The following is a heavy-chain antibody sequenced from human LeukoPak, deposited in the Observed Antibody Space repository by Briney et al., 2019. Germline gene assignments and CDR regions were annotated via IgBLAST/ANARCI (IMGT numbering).Heavy chain of an antibody. D-gene: IGHD3-10*01. CDR2: ISYDGSNK. V-gene: IGHV3-30*18. CDR3: AKDQGSGYYGSGPVGY. J-gene: IGHJ4*02. Sequence: GGSLRLSCAAPGFTFSSYGMHWVRQAPGKGLEWVAVISYDGSNKYYADSVKGRFTISRDNSKNTLYLQMNSLRAEDTAVYYCAKDQGSGYYGSGPVGYWGQGTLVTVSS. CDR1: GFTFSSYG.